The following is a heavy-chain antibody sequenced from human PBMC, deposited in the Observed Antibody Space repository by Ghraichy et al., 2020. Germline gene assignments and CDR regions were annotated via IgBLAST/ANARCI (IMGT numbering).Heavy chain of an antibody. V-gene: IGHV3-21*01. J-gene: IGHJ3*02. D-gene: IGHD2-15*01. Sequence: LTCVVSGFTFISYDMNWVRQAPGKGLEWVSYISSSSSYIYYADSVEGRFTISRDNDKNLLSLQMDSLRAEDTAVYYCARDPGYCSGGRCFGDAFDIWGQGTMVTVSS. CDR2: ISSSSSYI. CDR1: GFTFISYD. CDR3: ARDPGYCSGGRCFGDAFDI.